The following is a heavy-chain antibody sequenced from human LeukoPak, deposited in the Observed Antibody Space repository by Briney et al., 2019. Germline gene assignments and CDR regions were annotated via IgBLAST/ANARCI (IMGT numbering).Heavy chain of an antibody. J-gene: IGHJ4*02. CDR2: ISGGGRST. Sequence: GGSLRLACAASGFTFSTYSMNWVRQAAGGWLESVSAISGGGRSTFHADSVKGRFTISRDNSKKTLYLQINSLRAEDTAVYYCAREVAGTHPFDSWGQGTLVTVSS. D-gene: IGHD6-19*01. CDR1: GFTFSTYS. CDR3: AREVAGTHPFDS. V-gene: IGHV3-23*01.